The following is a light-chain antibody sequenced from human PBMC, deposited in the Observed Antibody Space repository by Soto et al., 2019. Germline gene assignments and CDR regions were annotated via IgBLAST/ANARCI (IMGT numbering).Light chain of an antibody. J-gene: IGLJ2*01. V-gene: IGLV2-14*01. Sequence: QSALTQPASVSGSPGQSITISCTGTSSDVGDYNYVSWYQQDPGKAPKLMFYDVSNRPSGVSNRFSGSKSGNTASLTISGLQAEDEADYYCSSYTSSSTLVVFGGGTKLTVL. CDR1: SSDVGDYNY. CDR3: SSYTSSSTLVV. CDR2: DVS.